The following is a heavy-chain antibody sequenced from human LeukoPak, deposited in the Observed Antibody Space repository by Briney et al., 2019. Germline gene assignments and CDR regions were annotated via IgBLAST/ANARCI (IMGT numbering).Heavy chain of an antibody. CDR2: MNPISGNT. CDR1: GYTFTSYG. CDR3: ARVWVAGATLLGMDV. Sequence: ASVKVSCKASGYTFTSYGISWVRQAPGQGLEWMGWMNPISGNTGYAQKFQGRVTMTRNTSISTAYMELSSLRSEDTAVYYCARVWVAGATLLGMDVWGQGTTVTVSS. D-gene: IGHD1-26*01. V-gene: IGHV1-8*02. J-gene: IGHJ6*02.